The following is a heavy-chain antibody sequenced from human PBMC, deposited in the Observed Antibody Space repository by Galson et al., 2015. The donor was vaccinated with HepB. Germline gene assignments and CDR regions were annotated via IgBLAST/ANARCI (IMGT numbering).Heavy chain of an antibody. V-gene: IGHV1-18*01. CDR2: ISPYNRDA. D-gene: IGHD6-13*01. J-gene: IGHJ4*02. CDR3: ARSGTAAGFLGH. Sequence: SVKVSCKASGYTFSSYSITWVRQAPGQGLEWMGWISPYNRDANYARKLQGRLTMTTDTFTSAAYMELRNLRSDDTAVYYCARSGTAAGFLGHWGQGTLVTVSS. CDR1: GYTFSSYS.